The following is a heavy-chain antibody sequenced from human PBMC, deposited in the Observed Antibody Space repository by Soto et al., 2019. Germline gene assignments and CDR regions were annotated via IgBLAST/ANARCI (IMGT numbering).Heavy chain of an antibody. CDR3: ATRRDASYYYYGMDV. D-gene: IGHD2-2*01. Sequence: PGGSRRRSWAASGFTSSTYAMSWVRQAPGKGLEWVSAISVSGENTYYADSVKGRFTISRDDSKNTLFLQMNSLRAEDTAVYYCATRRDASYYYYGMDVWGQGTTVTVSS. V-gene: IGHV3-23*01. CDR2: ISVSGENT. J-gene: IGHJ6*02. CDR1: GFTSSTYA.